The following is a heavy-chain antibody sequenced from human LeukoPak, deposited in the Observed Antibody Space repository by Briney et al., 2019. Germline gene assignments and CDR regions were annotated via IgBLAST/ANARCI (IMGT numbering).Heavy chain of an antibody. CDR1: GGSFSGDF. V-gene: IGHV4-34*01. CDR3: VRGPYGASISKWFDP. Sequence: SETLSLTCAVYGGSFSGDFWSWIRQSPGKGLEWIGEINHGGSTTYNPSLQSRVTMSVDTSKNQFSLQLRSMTTADTAVYYCVRGPYGASISKWFDPWGQGTQVIVSP. CDR2: INHGGST. J-gene: IGHJ5*02. D-gene: IGHD4/OR15-4a*01.